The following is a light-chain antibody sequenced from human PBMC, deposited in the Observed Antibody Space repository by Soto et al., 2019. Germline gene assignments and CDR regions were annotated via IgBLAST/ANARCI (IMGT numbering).Light chain of an antibody. Sequence: DVVLTQSPLSLPVALGQPASISCRSSQSLVFSDGNTYLNWFHQRPGQSPRRLIYKVSNRDSGVPDRFSGSESGTDFTLKISRVEAEDVGVYYCMQGTRWLWTFCQGTKVEIK. J-gene: IGKJ1*01. V-gene: IGKV2-30*01. CDR3: MQGTRWLWT. CDR2: KVS. CDR1: QSLVFSDGNTY.